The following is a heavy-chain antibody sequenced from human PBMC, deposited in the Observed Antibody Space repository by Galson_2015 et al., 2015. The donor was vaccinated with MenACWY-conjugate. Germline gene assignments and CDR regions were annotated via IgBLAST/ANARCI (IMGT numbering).Heavy chain of an antibody. CDR3: ARELAGGNAFDI. CDR1: GGSISSYY. D-gene: IGHD6-19*01. J-gene: IGHJ3*02. Sequence: SETLSLTCTVSGGSISSYYWSWIRQPPGKGLEWIGYIYYSGSTNYNPSLKSRVTISVDTSKNQFSLKLSSVTAADTAVYCCARELAGGNAFDIWGQGTMVTVSS. V-gene: IGHV4-59*01. CDR2: IYYSGST.